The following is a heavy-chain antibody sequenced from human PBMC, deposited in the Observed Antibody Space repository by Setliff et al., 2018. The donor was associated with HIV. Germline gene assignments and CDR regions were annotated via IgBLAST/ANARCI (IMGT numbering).Heavy chain of an antibody. CDR1: GFTFSNAW. V-gene: IGHV3-15*01. J-gene: IGHJ4*02. CDR3: TTDPEKLGIRY. Sequence: LRLSCVASSGFTFSNAWMSWVRQAPGKGLEWVGRIKSKTDGGTTDYAAPVKGRFTISRDDSKNTLYLQMNSLKTEDTAVYYCTTDPEKLGIRYWGQGTLVTVSS. D-gene: IGHD7-27*01. CDR2: IKSKTDGGTT.